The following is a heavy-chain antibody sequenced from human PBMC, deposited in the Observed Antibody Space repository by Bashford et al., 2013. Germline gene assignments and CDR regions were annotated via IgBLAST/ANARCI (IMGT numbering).Heavy chain of an antibody. Sequence: GGSLRLSCATSGFIFSICTMHWVRQAPGKGLEWVAFISPDGTNRYNADSVKGRFTISRDNSKNTLYLQMNSLRAEDTAVYYCAKAWGPGSRKHYFDYWGQGTLVTVSS. CDR3: AKAWGPGSRKHYFDY. V-gene: IGHV3-30*04. CDR1: GFIFSICT. J-gene: IGHJ4*02. CDR2: ISPDGTNR. D-gene: IGHD1-1*01.